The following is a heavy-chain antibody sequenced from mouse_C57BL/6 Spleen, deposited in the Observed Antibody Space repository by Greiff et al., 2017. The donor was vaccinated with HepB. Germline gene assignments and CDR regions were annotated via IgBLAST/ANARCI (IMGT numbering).Heavy chain of an antibody. J-gene: IGHJ1*03. CDR1: GFTFSSYG. V-gene: IGHV5-6*01. Sequence: EVHLVESGGDLVKPGGSLKLSCAASGFTFSSYGMSWVRQTPDKRLEWVATISSGGSYTYYPDSVKGRFTISRDNSKNTLYLQMSSLKSEDTAMYYCASLSGSRLHWYFDVWGTGTTVTVSS. D-gene: IGHD1-1*01. CDR3: ASLSGSRLHWYFDV. CDR2: ISSGGSYT.